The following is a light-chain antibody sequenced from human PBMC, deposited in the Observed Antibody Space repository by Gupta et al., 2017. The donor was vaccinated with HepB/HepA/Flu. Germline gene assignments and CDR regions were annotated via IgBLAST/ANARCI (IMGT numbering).Light chain of an antibody. CDR3: QVWDGSSVHLV. V-gene: IGLV3-21*04. J-gene: IGLJ2*01. Sequence: SHVLAQPPSVSVAPGKTASISCGGHNIGSRSVHWYKQKPGQAPVLVIYYNSGRPSGIPERFSGSNSGKTATMTMSRVEAGDEADYCCQVWDGSSVHLVFGGGTKLTVL. CDR2: YNS. CDR1: NIGSRS.